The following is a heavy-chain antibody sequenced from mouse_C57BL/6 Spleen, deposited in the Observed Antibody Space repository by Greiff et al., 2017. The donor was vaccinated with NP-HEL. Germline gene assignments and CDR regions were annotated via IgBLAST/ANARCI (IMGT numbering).Heavy chain of an antibody. V-gene: IGHV5-16*01. CDR1: GFTFSDYY. CDR3: ARGYDYDEAWFAY. J-gene: IGHJ3*01. D-gene: IGHD2-4*01. Sequence: EVKLVESEGGLVQPGSSMKLSCTASGFTFSDYYMAWVRQVPEKGLEWVANINYDGSSTYYLASLKSRFLISRDNAKNILYLQMSSLKSEDTATYYCARGYDYDEAWFAYWGQGTLVTVSA. CDR2: INYDGSST.